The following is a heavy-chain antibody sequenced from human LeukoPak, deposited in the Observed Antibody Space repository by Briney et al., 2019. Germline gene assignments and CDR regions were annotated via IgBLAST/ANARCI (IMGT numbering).Heavy chain of an antibody. D-gene: IGHD1-14*01. Sequence: SETLSLTCTVSGGSISSYYWSWIRQPPGKGLEWIGYIYYSGSTNYNPSLKSRVTISVDTSKNQFSLKLSSVTAADTAVYYCARDGTRPGPRRGMDVWGQGTTVTVSS. CDR1: GGSISSYY. J-gene: IGHJ6*02. CDR3: ARDGTRPGPRRGMDV. CDR2: IYYSGST. V-gene: IGHV4-59*01.